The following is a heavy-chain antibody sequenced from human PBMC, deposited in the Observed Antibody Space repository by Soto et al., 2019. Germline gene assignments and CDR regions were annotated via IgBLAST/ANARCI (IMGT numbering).Heavy chain of an antibody. CDR2: ISYDGSNK. CDR3: ARDAYSSSSFRLDP. CDR1: GFTFSSYG. V-gene: IGHV3-30*03. D-gene: IGHD6-6*01. J-gene: IGHJ5*02. Sequence: GGSLRLSCAASGFTFSSYGMHWVRQAPGKGLEWVAVISYDGSNKYYADSVKGRFTISRDNSKNTLYLQMNSLRAEDTAVYYCARDAYSSSSFRLDPWGQGTLVTVSS.